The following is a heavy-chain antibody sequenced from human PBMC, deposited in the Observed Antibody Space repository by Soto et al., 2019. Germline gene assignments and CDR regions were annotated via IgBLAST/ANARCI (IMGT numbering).Heavy chain of an antibody. Sequence: ASVKVSCKASGYTFTGYYMHWVRQAPGQGLEWMGWINPNSGGTNYAQKFQGWVTMTRDTSISTAYMELSRLRSDDTAVYYCARGCRGGSGSYYNSYYYYYGMDVWGQGTTVTVSS. CDR3: ARGCRGGSGSYYNSYYYYYGMDV. CDR1: GYTFTGYY. CDR2: INPNSGGT. V-gene: IGHV1-2*04. D-gene: IGHD3-10*01. J-gene: IGHJ6*02.